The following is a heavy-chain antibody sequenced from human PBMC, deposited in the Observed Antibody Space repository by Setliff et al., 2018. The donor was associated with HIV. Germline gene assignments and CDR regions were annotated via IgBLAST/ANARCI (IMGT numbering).Heavy chain of an antibody. CDR2: FDPEDGET. D-gene: IGHD1-26*01. CDR1: GGTFSSYA. Sequence: ASVKVSCKASGGTFSSYAISWVRQAPGKGLEWMGGFDPEDGETIYAQKFQGRVTMTEDTSTDTAYMELSSLRSEDTAVYYCATGMGIPQRSTPLYYWGQGTLVTVSS. V-gene: IGHV1-24*01. CDR3: ATGMGIPQRSTPLYY. J-gene: IGHJ4*02.